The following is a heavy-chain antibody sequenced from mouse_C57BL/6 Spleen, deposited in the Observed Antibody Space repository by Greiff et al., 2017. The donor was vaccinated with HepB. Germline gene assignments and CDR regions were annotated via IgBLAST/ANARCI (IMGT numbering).Heavy chain of an antibody. J-gene: IGHJ4*01. D-gene: IGHD1-1*01. V-gene: IGHV1-69*01. CDR3: ARSGYDGSSSYYYAMDY. CDR1: GYTFPSYW. CDR2: IDPSDSYT. Sequence: VKLQQPGAELVMPGASVKLSCKASGYTFPSYWMHWVKQRPGQGLEWIGEIDPSDSYTNYNQKFKGKSTLTVDKSSSTAYMQLSSLTSEDSAVYYCARSGYDGSSSYYYAMDYWGQGTSVTVSS.